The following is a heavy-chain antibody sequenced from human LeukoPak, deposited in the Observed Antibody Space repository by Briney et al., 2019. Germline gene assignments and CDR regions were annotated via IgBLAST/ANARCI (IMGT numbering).Heavy chain of an antibody. CDR3: AKDKKPYGVHEY. CDR2: ISGSGGST. J-gene: IGHJ4*02. Sequence: PSETLSLTCAVYGGSFSGYYMSWVRQAPGKGLEWVSAISGSGGSTYYADSVKGRLTISRDNSKNTLYLQMNSLRAGDTAVYYCAKDKKPYGVHEYWGQGTLVTVSS. CDR1: GGSFSGYY. D-gene: IGHD4-17*01. V-gene: IGHV3-23*01.